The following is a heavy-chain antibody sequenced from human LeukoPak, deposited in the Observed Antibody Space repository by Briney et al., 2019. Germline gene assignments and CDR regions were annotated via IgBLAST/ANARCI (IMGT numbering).Heavy chain of an antibody. J-gene: IGHJ5*02. V-gene: IGHV4-4*07. CDR2: IYTSGST. Sequence: SETLSLTCTVSGGSISSYYWSWIRQPAGKGLEWIGRIYTSGSTNYNPSLKSRVTMSVDTSRNQFSLNLSSVTAADTAVYYCARNKGRYGSGRVHFDPWGQGTLVTVSS. CDR3: ARNKGRYGSGRVHFDP. D-gene: IGHD3-10*01. CDR1: GGSISSYY.